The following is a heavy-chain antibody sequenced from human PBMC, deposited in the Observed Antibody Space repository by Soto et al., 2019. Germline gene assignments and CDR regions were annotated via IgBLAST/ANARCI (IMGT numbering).Heavy chain of an antibody. J-gene: IGHJ4*02. D-gene: IGHD2-2*01. Sequence: LRLSCAASGFTFSSYWMSWVRQAPGKGLEWVANIKQDGSEKYYVDSVKGRFTISRDNAKNSLYLQTNSLRAEDTAVYYCARVIVVVPAAHFDYWGQGTLVTVSS. CDR3: ARVIVVVPAAHFDY. CDR2: IKQDGSEK. CDR1: GFTFSSYW. V-gene: IGHV3-7*01.